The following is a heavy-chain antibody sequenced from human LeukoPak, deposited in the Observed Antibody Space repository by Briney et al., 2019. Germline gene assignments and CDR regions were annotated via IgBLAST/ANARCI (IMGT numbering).Heavy chain of an antibody. J-gene: IGHJ4*02. CDR3: APAMVRGVINDDY. CDR2: ISGSGGST. Sequence: GGSLRLSCAASGFTFSSYAMSWVRQAPGKGLEWVSAISGSGGSTYYAVSVKGRFTISRDNSKNTLYLKMNSLRAEDTAVYYCAPAMVRGVINDDYWGQGTLVTVSS. V-gene: IGHV3-23*01. CDR1: GFTFSSYA. D-gene: IGHD3-10*01.